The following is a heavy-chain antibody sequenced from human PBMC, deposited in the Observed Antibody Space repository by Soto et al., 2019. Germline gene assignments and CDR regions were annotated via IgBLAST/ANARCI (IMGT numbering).Heavy chain of an antibody. CDR1: GYTFTSFY. Sequence: QVQLVQSGAEVKKTGASVKASCKASGYTFTSFYMHWVRQAPGQGLEWMGIINPNGASTNYAQKSQGRVTMTRDTSTSTVYMELSSLRSEDTAVYYCARGGLVYCSGGSCSSLFDYWGQGTLVTVSS. CDR3: ARGGLVYCSGGSCSSLFDY. CDR2: INPNGAST. D-gene: IGHD2-15*01. V-gene: IGHV1-46*03. J-gene: IGHJ4*02.